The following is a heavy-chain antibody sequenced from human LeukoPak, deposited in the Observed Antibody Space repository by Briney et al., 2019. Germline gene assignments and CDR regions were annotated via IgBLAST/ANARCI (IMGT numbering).Heavy chain of an antibody. CDR3: AKDPHPGTTPDYFDY. J-gene: IGHJ4*02. Sequence: GGSLRLSCAASGFTFSTYAMSWVRQAPGKGLECFSSISGSAARTYYADSVKGRFTISRDNSKKTLYLQMNSLRAGDTAVYYCAKDPHPGTTPDYFDYWGQGTLVTVSS. V-gene: IGHV3-23*01. CDR2: ISGSAART. D-gene: IGHD2/OR15-2a*01. CDR1: GFTFSTYA.